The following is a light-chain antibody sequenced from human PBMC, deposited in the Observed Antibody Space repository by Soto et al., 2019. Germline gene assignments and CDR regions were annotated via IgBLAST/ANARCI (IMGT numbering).Light chain of an antibody. J-gene: IGKJ1*01. V-gene: IGKV1-5*01. CDR2: DAS. CDR1: QSISSW. Sequence: DIQMTQSPSTLSASVRDRVTITCRASQSISSWLAWYQQKPGKAPKLLIYDASSLESGVPSRFSGSGSGTEFTLTISSLQPDDFAPYYCQQYNSYSGTFGQGTKV. CDR3: QQYNSYSGT.